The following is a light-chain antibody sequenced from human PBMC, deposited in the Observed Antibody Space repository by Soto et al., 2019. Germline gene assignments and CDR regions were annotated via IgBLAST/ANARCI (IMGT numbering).Light chain of an antibody. CDR1: QGISSA. V-gene: IGKV1-13*02. J-gene: IGKJ4*01. CDR3: QQCNSYPLT. CDR2: DSS. Sequence: AIQLTQSPSSLSASVGDRVTITCRASQGISSALAWYQQKPGKAPQLLIYDSSSLESGVPSRFSGSGSGTDFSLTISTLQPEDFTTYYCQQCNSYPLTFGLGTKVEIK.